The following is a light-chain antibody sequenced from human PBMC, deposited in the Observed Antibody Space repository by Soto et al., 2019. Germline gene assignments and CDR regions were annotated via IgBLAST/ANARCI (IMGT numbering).Light chain of an antibody. V-gene: IGKV3-20*01. CDR2: GAS. CDR3: QQYGRSGT. J-gene: IGKJ1*01. CDR1: QDLGTDY. Sequence: ESVLTQSPGTLSLSPGERATLSCRSSQDLGTDYLAWYQQKPGQAPTLLIYGASNRATGIPDRFSGSGSGTDFTLTISRLEPEDFAVYYCQQYGRSGTFGQGTNVDI.